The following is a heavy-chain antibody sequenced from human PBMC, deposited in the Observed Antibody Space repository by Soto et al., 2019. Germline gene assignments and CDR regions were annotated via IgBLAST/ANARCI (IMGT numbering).Heavy chain of an antibody. CDR2: INAGNGNT. V-gene: IGHV1-3*01. J-gene: IGHJ4*02. CDR1: GYTFTSYI. CDR3: ARYQALDY. Sequence: QVPLVQSGAEAKKPGASVEVSCKASGYTFTSYIMHWVRQAPGQRLEWMGWINAGNGNTKYSQKFQGRVTLNTDTSASTTYMELTSLRSEDTAVYYCARYQALDYWGQGTLVTVSS.